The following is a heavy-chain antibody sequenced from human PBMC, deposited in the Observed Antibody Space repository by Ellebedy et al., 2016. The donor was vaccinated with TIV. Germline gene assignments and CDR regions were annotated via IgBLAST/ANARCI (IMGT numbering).Heavy chain of an antibody. CDR2: MYYSGNT. J-gene: IGHJ4*02. CDR1: GGSISRSTYY. V-gene: IGHV4-39*01. Sequence: GSLRLXCTVSGGSISRSTYYWGWIRQPPGKGLEWIGSMYYSGNTYYNPSLKSRVTISVDTSKNQFSLKLSSVTASDTAVYYCARHGSLAYCSSTTCYIDHWGQGTLVTVSS. D-gene: IGHD2-2*02. CDR3: ARHGSLAYCSSTTCYIDH.